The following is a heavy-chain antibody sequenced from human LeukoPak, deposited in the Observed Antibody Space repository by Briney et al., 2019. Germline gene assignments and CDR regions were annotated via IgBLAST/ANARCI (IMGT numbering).Heavy chain of an antibody. CDR1: GGTFSSYA. Sequence: SVKVSCKASGGTFSSYAISWVRQAPGQGLEWMGGIIPIFGTANYAQKFQGRVTITADESTSTAYMELSSLRSDDTAVYYCARSGIGYFDWYPDWFDPWGQGTLVTVSS. D-gene: IGHD3-9*01. V-gene: IGHV1-69*13. J-gene: IGHJ5*02. CDR3: ARSGIGYFDWYPDWFDP. CDR2: IIPIFGTA.